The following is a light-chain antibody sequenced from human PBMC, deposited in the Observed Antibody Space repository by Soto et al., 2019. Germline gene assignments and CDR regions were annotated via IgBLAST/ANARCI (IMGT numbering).Light chain of an antibody. Sequence: EIVLTQSPATLSVSPGERATLSCRASQSVSSNLAWYQQRPGQAPRLLIFDASTRNTGDPPRFSDSGSGTEFTLTISSLQPEDFAISYCQQYNNWPLTFGQGTKVEL. CDR3: QQYNNWPLT. CDR2: DAS. J-gene: IGKJ1*01. V-gene: IGKV3-15*01. CDR1: QSVSSN.